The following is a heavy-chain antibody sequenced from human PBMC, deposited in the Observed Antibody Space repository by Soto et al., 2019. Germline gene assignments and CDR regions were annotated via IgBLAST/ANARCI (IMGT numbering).Heavy chain of an antibody. Sequence: SETLSLTCAVYGGSFSGYYWSWIRQPPGKGLEWIGEINHSGSTNYNPSLKSRVTISVDTSKNQFSLKLSSVTAATPAWYYCARDLIAAARFDPWGQGTLVTVSS. D-gene: IGHD6-13*01. J-gene: IGHJ5*02. CDR2: INHSGST. CDR1: GGSFSGYY. CDR3: ARDLIAAARFDP. V-gene: IGHV4-34*01.